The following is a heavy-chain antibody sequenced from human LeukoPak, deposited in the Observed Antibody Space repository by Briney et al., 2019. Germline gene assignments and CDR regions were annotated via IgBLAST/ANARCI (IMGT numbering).Heavy chain of an antibody. CDR3: ARAYCSSTSCYAFDP. V-gene: IGHV1-18*01. CDR2: ISAYNGNT. D-gene: IGHD2-2*01. J-gene: IGHJ5*02. CDR1: GYTFTSYV. Sequence: GASVKVSCKASGYTFTSYVISWVRQAPGQGLEWMGWISAYNGNTNYAQKLQGRVTMTTDTSTSTAYMELRSLRSDDTAVYYCARAYCSSTSCYAFDPWGQGTLVTVSS.